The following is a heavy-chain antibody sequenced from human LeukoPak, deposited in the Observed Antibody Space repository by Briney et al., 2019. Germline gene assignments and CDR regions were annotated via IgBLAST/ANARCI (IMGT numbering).Heavy chain of an antibody. Sequence: PSETLSLTCTVSGGSISSSSYYWGWIRQPPGKGPEWIGYVYHSGYTYYNPSLQSRVTISVDTSKNQFSLNLSSLTAEDTAVYYCARAQWEQPFDYWGQGTLVTVSS. CDR1: GGSISSSSYY. V-gene: IGHV4-39*07. CDR3: ARAQWEQPFDY. CDR2: VYHSGYT. J-gene: IGHJ4*02. D-gene: IGHD1-26*01.